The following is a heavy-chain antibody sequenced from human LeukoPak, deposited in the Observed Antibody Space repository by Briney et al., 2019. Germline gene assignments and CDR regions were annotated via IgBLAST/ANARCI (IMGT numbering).Heavy chain of an antibody. CDR1: GGTFSSYA. D-gene: IGHD4-11*01. J-gene: IGHJ3*02. CDR2: IIPIFGTA. Sequence: SVKVSCKASGGTFSSYAISWVRQAPGQGLEWMGGIIPIFGTANYAQKFQGRVTITADEPTSTAYMELSSLRSEDTAVYYCARIMTTVTTLAFDIWGQGTMVTVSS. CDR3: ARIMTTVTTLAFDI. V-gene: IGHV1-69*13.